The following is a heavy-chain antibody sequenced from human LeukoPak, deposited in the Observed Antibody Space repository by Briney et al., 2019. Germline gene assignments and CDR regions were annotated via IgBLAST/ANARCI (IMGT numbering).Heavy chain of an antibody. CDR2: INPSGGST. D-gene: IGHD2-2*01. Sequence: PGAPVKVSCKASGYTFTSYYMHWVRQAPGQGLEWMGIINPSGGSTSYAQKFQGRVTITTDESTSTAYMELSSLRSEDTAVYYCASLSGALGYCSSTSCYLDYWGQGTLVTVSS. V-gene: IGHV1-46*01. CDR3: ASLSGALGYCSSTSCYLDY. J-gene: IGHJ4*02. CDR1: GYTFTSYY.